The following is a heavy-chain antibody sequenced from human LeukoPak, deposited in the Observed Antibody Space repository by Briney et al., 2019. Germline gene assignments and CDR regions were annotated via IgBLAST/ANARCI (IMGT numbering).Heavy chain of an antibody. CDR3: AGAPSGSYSAEFDY. D-gene: IGHD1-26*01. CDR1: GFTFSSYS. J-gene: IGHJ4*02. V-gene: IGHV3-21*01. CDR2: ISSSSSYI. Sequence: GGSLRLSCAASGFTFSSYSMNWVRQAPGKGLEWVSSISSSSSYIYYADSVKGRFTISRDNSKNTLYLQMNSLRAEDTAVYYCAGAPSGSYSAEFDYWGQGTLVTVSS.